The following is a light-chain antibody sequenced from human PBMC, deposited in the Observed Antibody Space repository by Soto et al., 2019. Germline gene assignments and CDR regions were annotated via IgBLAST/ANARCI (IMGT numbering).Light chain of an antibody. Sequence: QSALTQPASVSGSPGQSITISCTGTSSDVGGHNYVSWYQQHPGKAPKLMIYDVSNRPSGVSNRFSGSKSGNTASLTISGLQAEDEADYYCSSYTSSSISEVFGGGTKLTVL. CDR2: DVS. J-gene: IGLJ2*01. CDR1: SSDVGGHNY. CDR3: SSYTSSSISEV. V-gene: IGLV2-14*01.